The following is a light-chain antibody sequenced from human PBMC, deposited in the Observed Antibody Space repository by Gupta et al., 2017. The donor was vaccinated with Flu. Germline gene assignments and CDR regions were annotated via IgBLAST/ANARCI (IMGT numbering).Light chain of an antibody. CDR1: SSDVGGYSY. CDR2: VVS. CDR3: CSYAVSYNTWV. J-gene: IGLJ3*02. Sequence: QSALTQPRSVAGSPGQSATIYCTGTSSDVGGYSYVYWYQQHTGKAPKLMIYVVSKRPSVAPARFCGSKSGNTASLTTAGLQAEEAADYYCCSYAVSYNTWVFGGGTKLTVL. V-gene: IGLV2-11*02.